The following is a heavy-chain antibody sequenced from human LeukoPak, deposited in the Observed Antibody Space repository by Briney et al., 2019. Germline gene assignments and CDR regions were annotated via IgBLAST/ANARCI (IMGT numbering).Heavy chain of an antibody. CDR3: ARRGWFGELFPANY. CDR2: IKQDGSEK. D-gene: IGHD3-10*01. V-gene: IGHV3-7*01. CDR1: GFIFSDFW. Sequence: GGSLRLSCAASGFIFSDFWMTGARQAPGRGREGVANIKQDGSEKYYVDSVRGRCTISGDNAKNSLYLQMNSLRAEDTAVYYCARRGWFGELFPANYWGQGTLVTVSS. J-gene: IGHJ4*02.